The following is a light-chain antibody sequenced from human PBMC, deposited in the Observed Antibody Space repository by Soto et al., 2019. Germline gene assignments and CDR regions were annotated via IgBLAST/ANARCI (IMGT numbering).Light chain of an antibody. CDR3: QQYGSSPLP. V-gene: IGKV3-20*01. Sequence: VLSQSPGALSLSQGERATLSCRASQSVSNNYLAWYQQKPGQAPRLLIYDASSRATGIPDRFSGSGSGTDFTLTISRLEPEDFAVYYCQQYGSSPLPFGQGTKVAI. CDR1: QSVSNNY. J-gene: IGKJ1*01. CDR2: DAS.